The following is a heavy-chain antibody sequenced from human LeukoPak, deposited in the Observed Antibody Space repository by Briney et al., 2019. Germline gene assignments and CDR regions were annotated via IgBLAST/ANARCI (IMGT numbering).Heavy chain of an antibody. V-gene: IGHV1-2*02. CDR2: INPNRGDT. J-gene: IGHJ4*02. Sequence: GASVKVSCKASGYTFTGYYMHWVRQAPGQGLEWMGWINPNRGDTKYAQKFQGRVTMTRDTSISTAYMELSRLTSDDTAVYYCATQRGSYLWGTDFDYWGQGTLVTVSS. CDR1: GYTFTGYY. D-gene: IGHD3-16*01. CDR3: ATQRGSYLWGTDFDY.